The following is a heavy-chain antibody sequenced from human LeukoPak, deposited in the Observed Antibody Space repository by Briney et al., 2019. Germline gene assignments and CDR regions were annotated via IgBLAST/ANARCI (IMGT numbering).Heavy chain of an antibody. CDR2: IRYDGSYK. Sequence: GGSLRLSCAASGFTFSSYSMNWVRPAPGKGLEWVAFIRYDGSYKYYADSVKGRFTISRDNSKNTLYLQMNSLRADDTAVYYCAKVRYQLLIDYWGQGTLVTVSS. J-gene: IGHJ4*02. V-gene: IGHV3-30*02. CDR3: AKVRYQLLIDY. CDR1: GFTFSSYS. D-gene: IGHD2-2*01.